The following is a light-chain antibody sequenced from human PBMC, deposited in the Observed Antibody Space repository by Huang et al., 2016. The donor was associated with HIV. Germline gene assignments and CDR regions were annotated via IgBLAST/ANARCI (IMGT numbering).Light chain of an antibody. Sequence: EIVLTQSPATLSLSPGERATLSCKASQSVSSSLAWYQQKPGQAPRLLIYDTSNRATGIPARFSGSESGTDLTLTISSLEPEDFAVYYCQQRSNWPLFTFGPGTKVDIK. CDR1: QSVSSS. CDR3: QQRSNWPLFT. V-gene: IGKV3-11*01. J-gene: IGKJ3*01. CDR2: DTS.